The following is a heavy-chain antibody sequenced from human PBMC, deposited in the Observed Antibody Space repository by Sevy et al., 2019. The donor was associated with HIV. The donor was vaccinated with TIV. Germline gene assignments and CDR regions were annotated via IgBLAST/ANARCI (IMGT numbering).Heavy chain of an antibody. Sequence: GGSLRLSCAASGFTVSSNYMSWVRQAPGKGLEWVSVIYSGGSTYYADSVKGRFTISRDNSKNTLYLQMNSLRAEDTAVYYCARGRLDYDFWSGYYHGGFDPWGQGTLVTVSS. J-gene: IGHJ5*02. CDR1: GFTVSSNY. CDR3: ARGRLDYDFWSGYYHGGFDP. V-gene: IGHV3-53*01. D-gene: IGHD3-3*01. CDR2: IYSGGST.